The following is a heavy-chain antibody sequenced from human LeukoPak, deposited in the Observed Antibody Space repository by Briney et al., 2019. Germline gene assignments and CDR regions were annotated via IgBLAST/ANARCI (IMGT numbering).Heavy chain of an antibody. V-gene: IGHV3-13*04. D-gene: IGHD1-14*01. CDR1: GFTFSSYD. CDR2: IGTAGDT. CDR3: ARDNPGPQSGSRFDY. J-gene: IGHJ4*02. Sequence: PGGSLRLSCAASGFTFSSYDMHWVRQATGKGLEWVSAIGTAGDTYYPGSVKGRFTISRENAKNSLYLQMNSLRAEDTAVYYCARDNPGPQSGSRFDYWGQGTLVTVSS.